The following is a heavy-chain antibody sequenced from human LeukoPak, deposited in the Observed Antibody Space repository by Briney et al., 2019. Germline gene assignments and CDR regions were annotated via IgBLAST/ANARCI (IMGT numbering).Heavy chain of an antibody. CDR1: GFTFSDYY. V-gene: IGHV3-11*04. D-gene: IGHD3-22*01. CDR2: ISSSGSTI. Sequence: PGGSLRLSRAASGFTFSDYYMSWIRQAPGKGLEWVSYISSSGSTIYYADSVKGRFTISRDNTKNSLFLQMNSLRAEDTAVYYCARDLGDYYDSSGFFRVNDAFDIWGQGTMVTVPS. J-gene: IGHJ3*02. CDR3: ARDLGDYYDSSGFFRVNDAFDI.